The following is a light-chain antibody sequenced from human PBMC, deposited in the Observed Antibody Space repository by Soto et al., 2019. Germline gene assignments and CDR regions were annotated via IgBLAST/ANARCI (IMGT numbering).Light chain of an antibody. Sequence: QSALTQPASVSGSPGQSITIFCTRTSSDVGSYNYVSWYQQHPGRAPKLMIYDVSSRPSGVSNRFSGSKSGNTASLTISGLQAEDEADYFCTSYTSSSTYVFGTGTKVTVL. CDR2: DVS. V-gene: IGLV2-14*03. CDR1: SSDVGSYNY. J-gene: IGLJ1*01. CDR3: TSYTSSSTYV.